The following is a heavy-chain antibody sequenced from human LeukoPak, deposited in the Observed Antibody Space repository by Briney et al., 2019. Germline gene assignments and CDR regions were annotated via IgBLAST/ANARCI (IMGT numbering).Heavy chain of an antibody. CDR2: IKQDGSEK. Sequence: GGSLRLSCAASGFTFSSYWMSWVRQAPGKGLEWVANIKQDGSEKYYVDSVKGRFTISRDNAKNSLYLQMNSLRAEDTAVYYCASGPGRGYSYGPPRSYWGQGTLVTVSS. CDR1: GFTFSSYW. CDR3: ASGPGRGYSYGPPRSY. V-gene: IGHV3-7*01. D-gene: IGHD5-18*01. J-gene: IGHJ4*02.